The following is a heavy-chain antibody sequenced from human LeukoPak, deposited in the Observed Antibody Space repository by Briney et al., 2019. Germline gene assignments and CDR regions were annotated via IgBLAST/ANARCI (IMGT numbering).Heavy chain of an antibody. CDR3: ARQRVYYYDSSGYYYPTFDY. CDR1: GYTFTSYY. CDR2: IIPFFGTT. V-gene: IGHV1-69*13. J-gene: IGHJ4*02. Sequence: GASVKVSCKTSGYTFTSYYVHWVRQAPGQGLEWMGGIIPFFGTTNYAQKFQGRVTITADESTSTAYMELSSLRSEDTAVYYCARQRVYYYDSSGYYYPTFDYWGQGTLVTVSS. D-gene: IGHD3-22*01.